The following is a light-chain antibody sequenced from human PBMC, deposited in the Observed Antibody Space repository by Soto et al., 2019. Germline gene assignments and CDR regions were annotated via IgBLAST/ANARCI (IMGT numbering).Light chain of an antibody. CDR2: GAS. CDR1: QSVSSSY. Sequence: IVLTQSPGTLSLSPGERATLSCRASQSVSSSYLAWYQQKPGQAPRLLIYGASSRATGIPDRFSGSGSGTDSTLTISRLEPEDFAVYFCQQYGNSGTFGQGTKLEIK. CDR3: QQYGNSGT. J-gene: IGKJ2*01. V-gene: IGKV3-20*01.